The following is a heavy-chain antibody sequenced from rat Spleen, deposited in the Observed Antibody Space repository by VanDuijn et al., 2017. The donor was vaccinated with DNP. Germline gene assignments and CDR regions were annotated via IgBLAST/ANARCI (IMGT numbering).Heavy chain of an antibody. V-gene: IGHV5-7*01. J-gene: IGHJ2*01. CDR2: IADDGSNT. CDR3: VRWNSGHFDY. Sequence: EVQLVESGGGVVQPGRSLKLSCAASGFTFSDYNLAWVRQAPKKGLEWVASIADDGSNTYYRDSVKGRFTISRDNAKSTLYLQMTSLRSEDMATYYCVRWNSGHFDYWGQGVMVTVSS. D-gene: IGHD4-3*01. CDR1: GFTFSDYN.